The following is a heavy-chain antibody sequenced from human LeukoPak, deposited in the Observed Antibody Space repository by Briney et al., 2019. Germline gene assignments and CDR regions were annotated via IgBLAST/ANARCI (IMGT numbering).Heavy chain of an antibody. CDR3: AKSVTVKGNWFDP. Sequence: SGGSLRLSCAASGFTFDDYAMHWVRQAPGKGLEWVSGISWNSGSIGYADSVKGRFTISRDNAKNSLYLQMNSLRAEDMALYYCAKSVTVKGNWFDPWGQGTLVTVSS. V-gene: IGHV3-9*03. D-gene: IGHD4-11*01. J-gene: IGHJ5*02. CDR2: ISWNSGSI. CDR1: GFTFDDYA.